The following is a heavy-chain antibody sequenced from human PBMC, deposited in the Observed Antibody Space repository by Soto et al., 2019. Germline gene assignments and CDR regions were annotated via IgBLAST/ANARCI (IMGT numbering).Heavy chain of an antibody. J-gene: IGHJ4*02. CDR1: GYTFTSYG. CDR2: ISAYNGNT. D-gene: IGHD3-16*01. Sequence: QVQLVQSGAEVKKPGASVKVSCKASGYTFTSYGISWVRQAPGQGLEWMGWISAYNGNTNYAQKLQGRVTMTTDTSXSXXYMELRSLRSDDTAVYYCARVGIMITFGGVNNFDYWGQGTLVTVSS. CDR3: ARVGIMITFGGVNNFDY. V-gene: IGHV1-18*01.